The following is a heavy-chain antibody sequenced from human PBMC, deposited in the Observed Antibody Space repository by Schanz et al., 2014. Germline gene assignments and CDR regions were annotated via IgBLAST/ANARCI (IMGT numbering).Heavy chain of an antibody. CDR1: GYTFTSYG. CDR3: ARDQSPYTNSSDVRYFDY. J-gene: IGHJ4*02. D-gene: IGHD6-6*01. V-gene: IGHV1-18*01. CDR2: ISPYNGNT. Sequence: QVQLVQSGAEVKKPGASVKVSCKASGYTFTSYGINWVRQAPGQGLEWVAWISPYNGNTAYAQNLKGRVRMTTDTSTATAYMELRSLTSDDTAVYYCARDQSPYTNSSDVRYFDYWGQGSRVTVSS.